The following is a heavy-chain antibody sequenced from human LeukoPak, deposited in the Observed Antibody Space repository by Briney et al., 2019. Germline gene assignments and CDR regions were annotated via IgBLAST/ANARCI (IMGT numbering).Heavy chain of an antibody. CDR3: ARDLVGSRVDY. CDR1: GGSFSGYY. Sequence: SETLSLTCAVYGGSFSGYYWSWIRQPPGKGLEWIGEINHSGSTNYNPSLKSRVTISVDTSKNQFSLKLSSVTAADTAVYYCARDLVGSRVDYWGQGTLVTVSS. V-gene: IGHV4-34*01. D-gene: IGHD2-21*01. CDR2: INHSGST. J-gene: IGHJ4*02.